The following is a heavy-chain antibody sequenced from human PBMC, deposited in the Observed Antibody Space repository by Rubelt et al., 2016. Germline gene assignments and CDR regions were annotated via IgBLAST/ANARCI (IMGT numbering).Heavy chain of an antibody. CDR2: INHSGST. V-gene: IGHV4-34*01. CDR3: ARGIVGATRSSYYGMDV. Sequence: QLQLQESGPGLVKPSETLSLTCAVYGGSFSGYYWSWIRQPPGKGLEWIGEINHSGSTNYNPSLKSRVTISVDTSKNQFSLKLSSVTAADTAVYYCARGIVGATRSSYYGMDVWGQGTTVTVSS. D-gene: IGHD1-26*01. J-gene: IGHJ6*02. CDR1: GGSFSGYY.